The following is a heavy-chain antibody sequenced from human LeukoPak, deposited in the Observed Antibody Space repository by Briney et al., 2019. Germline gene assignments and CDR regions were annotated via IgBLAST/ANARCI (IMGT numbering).Heavy chain of an antibody. Sequence: KPSETLSLTCSVSGGSISSYYWSWVRQPPGKGLEWIGYISYSGSTNYNPSLKSRVTISLDTSKNQFSLRLSSVTAADTAVYYCARVVVPTNFDYWGQGTLVSVSS. CDR1: GGSISSYY. J-gene: IGHJ4*02. D-gene: IGHD2-2*01. V-gene: IGHV4-59*01. CDR2: ISYSGST. CDR3: ARVVVPTNFDY.